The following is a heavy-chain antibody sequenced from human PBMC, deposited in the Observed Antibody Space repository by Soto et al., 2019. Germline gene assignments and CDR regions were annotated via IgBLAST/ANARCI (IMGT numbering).Heavy chain of an antibody. J-gene: IGHJ6*02. V-gene: IGHV6-1*01. Sequence: SQTLSLTCAISGDSVSSNSAAWNWIRQSPSRGLEWLGRTYYRSKWYNDYAVSVKSRITINADTSKNQFSLQLNSVTPEDTAVYYCARDKDSGYYFGYPHRGENYYGMDVWGQGTTVTVS. CDR2: TYYRSKWYN. D-gene: IGHD3-10*01. CDR1: GDSVSSNSAA. CDR3: ARDKDSGYYFGYPHRGENYYGMDV.